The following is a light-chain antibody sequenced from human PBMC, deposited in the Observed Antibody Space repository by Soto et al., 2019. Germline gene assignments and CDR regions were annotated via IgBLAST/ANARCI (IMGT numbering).Light chain of an antibody. Sequence: EIVLTQSPGTLSLSPGERATLSCRASQSVSSSYLAWYQQKPGQAPRLLIYGASSRATGIPDRFGGSVSGTDFTLTISRLEPEDFAVYYCQQYGSSPYTFGQGTKLEI. CDR3: QQYGSSPYT. CDR1: QSVSSSY. J-gene: IGKJ2*01. CDR2: GAS. V-gene: IGKV3-20*01.